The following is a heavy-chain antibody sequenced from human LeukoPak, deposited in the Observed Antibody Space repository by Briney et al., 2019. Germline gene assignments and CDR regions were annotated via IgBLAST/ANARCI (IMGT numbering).Heavy chain of an antibody. D-gene: IGHD5-18*01. CDR1: GGSISSGDYY. Sequence: SQTLSLTCTVSGGSISSGDYYWRWIRQPPGKGLEWIGYIYYSGSTYYNPSLKSRVTISVDTSKNQFSLKLSSVTAADTAVYYCATGPIDTAMADYYYYGMDVWGKGTTVTVSS. J-gene: IGHJ6*04. CDR3: ATGPIDTAMADYYYYGMDV. CDR2: IYYSGST. V-gene: IGHV4-30-4*01.